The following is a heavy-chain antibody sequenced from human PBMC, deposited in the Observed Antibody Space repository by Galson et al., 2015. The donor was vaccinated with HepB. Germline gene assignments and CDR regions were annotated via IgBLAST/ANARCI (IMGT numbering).Heavy chain of an antibody. CDR2: ISAYNGNT. D-gene: IGHD2-2*01. Sequence: SVKVSCKASGYTFTSYGISWVRQAPGQGLEWMGWISAYNGNTNYAQKLQGRVTMTTDTSTSTAYMELRSLRSDDTAVYYCAREGYCSSTSCRKGAAFDIWGQGTMVTVSS. CDR1: GYTFTSYG. V-gene: IGHV1-18*01. CDR3: AREGYCSSTSCRKGAAFDI. J-gene: IGHJ3*02.